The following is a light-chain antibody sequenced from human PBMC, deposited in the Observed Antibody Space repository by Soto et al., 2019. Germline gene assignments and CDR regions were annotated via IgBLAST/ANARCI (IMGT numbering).Light chain of an antibody. CDR1: SSDVGGYNY. Sequence: QSVLTQPASVPGSPGQSITISCTGTSSDVGGYNYVSWYQQHPSKAPKLMIYDVSYRPSGVSDRFSGSKSGNTASLTISGLQSEDEADYYCDSYTSGSSSVFGTGTKVTVL. CDR2: DVS. J-gene: IGLJ1*01. CDR3: DSYTSGSSSV. V-gene: IGLV2-14*01.